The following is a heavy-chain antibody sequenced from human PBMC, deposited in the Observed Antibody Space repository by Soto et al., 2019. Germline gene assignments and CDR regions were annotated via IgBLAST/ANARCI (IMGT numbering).Heavy chain of an antibody. CDR2: ISAYNGNT. Sequence: ASVKVSCKASGYTFTSYGISWVRQAHGQGLEWMGWISAYNGNTNYAQKLQGRVTMTTDTSTSTAYMELRSLRSDDTAVYYCARVLDIVATILDFDYWGQGTLVTVSS. CDR1: GYTFTSYG. V-gene: IGHV1-18*01. J-gene: IGHJ4*02. D-gene: IGHD5-12*01. CDR3: ARVLDIVATILDFDY.